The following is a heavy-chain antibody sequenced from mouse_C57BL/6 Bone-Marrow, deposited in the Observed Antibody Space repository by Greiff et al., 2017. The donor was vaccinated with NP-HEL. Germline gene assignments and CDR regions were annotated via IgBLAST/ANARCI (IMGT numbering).Heavy chain of an antibody. CDR3: VRQGYYSSMDY. CDR2: IRSKSNNYAT. CDR1: GFSFNTYA. D-gene: IGHD1-1*01. Sequence: DVKLVESGGGLVQPKGSLKLSCAASGFSFNTYAMNWVRQAPGKGLEWVARIRSKSNNYATYYADSVKDRFTISRDDSESMLYLQMNNLKTEDTAMYYCVRQGYYSSMDYWGQGTSVTVSS. J-gene: IGHJ4*01. V-gene: IGHV10-1*01.